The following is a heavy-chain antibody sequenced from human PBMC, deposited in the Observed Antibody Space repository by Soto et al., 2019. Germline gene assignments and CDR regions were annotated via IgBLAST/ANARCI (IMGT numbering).Heavy chain of an antibody. CDR3: AIGGPGVEMATSYYYYCMDV. D-gene: IGHD3-16*01. CDR2: IIPIFGTA. CDR1: GGTFSSYA. V-gene: IGHV1-69*06. J-gene: IGHJ6*02. Sequence: QVQLVQSGAEVKKPGSSVKVSCKASGGTFSSYAISWVRQAPGQGLEWMGGIIPIFGTANYAQKFQGRVTITADKSTSTAYMELSSLRSEDTAVYYGAIGGPGVEMATSYYYYCMDVWGQGTTVTVSS.